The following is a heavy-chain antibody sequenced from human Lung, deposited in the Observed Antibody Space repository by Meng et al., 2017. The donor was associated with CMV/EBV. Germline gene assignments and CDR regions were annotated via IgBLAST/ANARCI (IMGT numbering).Heavy chain of an antibody. D-gene: IGHD3-22*01. J-gene: IGHJ4*02. Sequence: GESLKISCAASGFTFSNYAMHWVRQAPGKGLEWVAVMSYDGSNKYYADSVKGRFTISRDNSKNTLYLRMNSLRAEDTAMYYCARDRSYDSSGYLDYWGQGTLVTVSS. V-gene: IGHV3-30-3*01. CDR1: GFTFSNYA. CDR3: ARDRSYDSSGYLDY. CDR2: MSYDGSNK.